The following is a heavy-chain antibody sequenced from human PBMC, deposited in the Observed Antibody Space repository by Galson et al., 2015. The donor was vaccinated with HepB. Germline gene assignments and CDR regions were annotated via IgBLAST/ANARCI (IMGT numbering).Heavy chain of an antibody. CDR3: ARPLDSSGIGAFDY. CDR1: GFTFSSYG. J-gene: IGHJ4*02. CDR2: IWYDGSNK. Sequence: SLRLSCAASGFTFSSYGMHWVRQAPGKGLEWVAVIWYDGSNKYYADSVKGRFTISRDNSKNTLYLQMNSLRAEDTAVYYCARPLDSSGIGAFDYWGQGTLVTVSS. D-gene: IGHD3-22*01. V-gene: IGHV3-33*01.